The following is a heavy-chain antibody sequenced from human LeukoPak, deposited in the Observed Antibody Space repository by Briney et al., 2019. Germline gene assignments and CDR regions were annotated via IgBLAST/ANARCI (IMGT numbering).Heavy chain of an antibody. CDR1: GGTFSSYS. Sequence: EASVKVSCKTSGGTFSSYSISWVRQAPGEGLESMGRIIPILGVANYAQKFQGRGTITADKSTSTAYMELSSLRSEDTAVYYCARDVGTRTNDYWGQGTLVTVSS. CDR3: ARDVGTRTNDY. V-gene: IGHV1-69*04. CDR2: IIPILGVA. J-gene: IGHJ4*02. D-gene: IGHD2-8*01.